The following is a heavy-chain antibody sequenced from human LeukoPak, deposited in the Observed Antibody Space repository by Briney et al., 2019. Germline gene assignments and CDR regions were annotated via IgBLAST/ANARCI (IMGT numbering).Heavy chain of an antibody. Sequence: SVKVSCKAPGGTFSSYTISWVRQAPGQGLEWMGRIIPILGIANYAQKFQGRVTITADKSTSTAYMELSSLRSEDTAVYYCARKVSTSDYDYWGQGTLVTVSS. CDR1: GGTFSSYT. J-gene: IGHJ4*02. CDR2: IIPILGIA. CDR3: ARKVSTSDYDY. V-gene: IGHV1-69*02. D-gene: IGHD2-2*01.